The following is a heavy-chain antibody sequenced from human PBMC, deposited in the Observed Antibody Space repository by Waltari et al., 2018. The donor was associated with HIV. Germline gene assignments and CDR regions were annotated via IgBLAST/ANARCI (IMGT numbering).Heavy chain of an antibody. V-gene: IGHV3-11*01. CDR3: ARDLGTGGAFDV. J-gene: IGHJ3*01. D-gene: IGHD1-1*01. Sequence: QVQLVESGGGLVKHGGSLRLSCETSEFTFSDYYMSWIGQAPGKGLEWVSYISHSSSSIYYADSVKGRFTISRDNAKNSLFLQMTRLRADDTAVYYCARDLGTGGAFDVWGQGTVVTVFS. CDR1: EFTFSDYY. CDR2: ISHSSSSI.